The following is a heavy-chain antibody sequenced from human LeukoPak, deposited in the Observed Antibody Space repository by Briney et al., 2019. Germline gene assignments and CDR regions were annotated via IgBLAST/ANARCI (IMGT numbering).Heavy chain of an antibody. CDR3: ARGLQETLAWLKALSAFDI. CDR1: GFTFSSYA. CDR2: ISYDGSNK. D-gene: IGHD5-24*01. V-gene: IGHV3-30*04. J-gene: IGHJ3*02. Sequence: GGSLRLSRAASGFTFSSYAMHWVRQAPGKGLEWVAVISYDGSNKYYADSVKGRFTISRDNSKNTLYLQMNSLRAEDTAVYYCARGLQETLAWLKALSAFDIWGQGTMVTVSS.